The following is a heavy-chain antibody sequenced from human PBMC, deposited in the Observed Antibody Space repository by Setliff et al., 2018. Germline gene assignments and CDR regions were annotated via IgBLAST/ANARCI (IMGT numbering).Heavy chain of an antibody. CDR2: ISTSSGTR. V-gene: IGHV3-48*01. D-gene: IGHD3-22*01. CDR1: GFTFSNYG. J-gene: IGHJ3*02. Sequence: PGESLKISCAASGFTFSNYGMTWVRQAPGKGLEWISYISTSSGTRYYADSVKGRFTISRDNANQSLYLQMDSLRAEDTAVYYCVRELRVIVGVGIQGVFDIWGQGTMVTVSS. CDR3: VRELRVIVGVGIQGVFDI.